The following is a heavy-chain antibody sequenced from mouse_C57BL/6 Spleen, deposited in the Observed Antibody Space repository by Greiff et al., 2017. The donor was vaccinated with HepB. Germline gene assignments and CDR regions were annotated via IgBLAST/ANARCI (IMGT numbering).Heavy chain of an antibody. J-gene: IGHJ1*03. CDR2: IYPGNSDT. CDR3: ITTVVATGGYWYFDV. D-gene: IGHD1-1*01. V-gene: IGHV1-5*01. CDR1: CYTFTSYW. Sequence: EVQLQESGTVLARPGASVKMSCKTSCYTFTSYWMHWVKQRPGQGLVWIGAIYPGNSDTSYNQKFKGKAKLTAVTSASTAYMELSSLTNVDSAVYYCITTVVATGGYWYFDVWGTGTTVTVSS.